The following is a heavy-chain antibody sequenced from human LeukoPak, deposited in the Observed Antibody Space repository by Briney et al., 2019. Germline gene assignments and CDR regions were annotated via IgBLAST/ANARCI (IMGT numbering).Heavy chain of an antibody. Sequence: ASETLSLTCAVYGGSFSGYYWSWIRQPPGKGLEWIGEINHSGGTNYNPSLKSRVTISVDTSKNQFSLKLSSVTAADTAVYYCASLARGGNWFDPWGQGTLVTVSS. V-gene: IGHV4-34*01. D-gene: IGHD6-6*01. CDR1: GGSFSGYY. CDR3: ASLARGGNWFDP. CDR2: INHSGGT. J-gene: IGHJ5*02.